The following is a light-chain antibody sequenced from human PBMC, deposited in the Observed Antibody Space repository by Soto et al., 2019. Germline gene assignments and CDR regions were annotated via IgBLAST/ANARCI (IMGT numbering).Light chain of an antibody. J-gene: IGLJ1*01. CDR2: EVS. CDR3: CSYAGSSTFYV. CDR1: RSDVGSYNL. V-gene: IGLV2-23*02. Sequence: QSVVTQPASVSGSPGQSITISCTGTRSDVGSYNLVSWYQQHPGKAPKLMIYEVSKRPSGVSNRFSGSKSGNSASLTISGLQAEDEADYYCCSYAGSSTFYVFGTGTKVTVL.